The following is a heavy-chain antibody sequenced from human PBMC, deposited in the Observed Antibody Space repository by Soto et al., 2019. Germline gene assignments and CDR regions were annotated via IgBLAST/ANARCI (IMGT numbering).Heavy chain of an antibody. J-gene: IGHJ6*02. Sequence: GESLKISCKSSGSPFRTYYVACVRQMPGNAQEWMGLIYPDDSDTRYNHTFRGQVTISFEKSTSTVSSHWRSLTPSDTATSFCTTQRRDASNGCFLCTMNVWGHGTSVTVS. CDR1: GSPFRTYY. D-gene: IGHD3-22*01. CDR2: IYPDDSDT. CDR3: TTQRRDASNGCFLCTMNV. V-gene: IGHV5-51*01.